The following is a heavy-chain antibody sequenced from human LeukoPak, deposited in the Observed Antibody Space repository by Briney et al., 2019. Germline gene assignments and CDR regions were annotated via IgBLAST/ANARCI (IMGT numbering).Heavy chain of an antibody. V-gene: IGHV3-23*01. J-gene: IGHJ3*01. CDR3: AKSGYGAPYTSGYYYDGIDAFDV. Sequence: GGTLRLSCVASGFTFSNYAMNWVRQAPGKGLEWVSTIIGSGAATYYVDSVKDRFTISRDNSKNTLFLQLNSLRAEDTAVYYCAKSGYGAPYTSGYYYDGIDAFDVWGQGTMVTVSS. CDR2: IIGSGAAT. D-gene: IGHD3-22*01. CDR1: GFTFSNYA.